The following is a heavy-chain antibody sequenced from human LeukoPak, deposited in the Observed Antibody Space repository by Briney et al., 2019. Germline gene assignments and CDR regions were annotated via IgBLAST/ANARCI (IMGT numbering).Heavy chain of an antibody. D-gene: IGHD6-6*01. CDR1: GYSIGNGDY. CDR2: MYNSVSI. J-gene: IGHJ4*02. CDR3: ARNSSSGFFDY. Sequence: SSETLSLTCVVSGYSIGNGDYWGWIRQSPGKGLEWIASMYNSVSIHYNPSLKSRVTILVDTSKNEFSLKMRTVTAADTAVYYCARNSSSGFFDYWGQGTLATVSS. V-gene: IGHV4-38-2*01.